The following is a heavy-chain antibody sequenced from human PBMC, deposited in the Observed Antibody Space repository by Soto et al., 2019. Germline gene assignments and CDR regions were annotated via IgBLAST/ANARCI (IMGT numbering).Heavy chain of an antibody. D-gene: IGHD3-9*01. V-gene: IGHV3-23*01. CDR1: GITVSNVW. CDR2: ISGSGGST. J-gene: IGHJ4*02. Sequence: GWSLRLSCEASGITVSNVWMTWIRQAPGKGLEWVSAISGSGGSTYYADSVKGRFTISRDNSKNTLYLQMNSLRAEDTAVYYCAKDVGGERYFDWLFPGCPDYRGQGTLVTVSS. CDR3: AKDVGGERYFDWLFPGCPDY.